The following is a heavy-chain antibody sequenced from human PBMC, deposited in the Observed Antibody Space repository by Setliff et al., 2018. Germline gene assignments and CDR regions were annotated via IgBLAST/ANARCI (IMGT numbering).Heavy chain of an antibody. Sequence: PSETLSLTCAVSGGSIGSSSYYWGWIRQSPGEGLEWIANIHYNGNLYYNPSLKNRATISMDTSKIQFSLKLISVTAADTAVYYCAGSLGGFDYWGQGTLVTVSS. D-gene: IGHD3-16*01. CDR3: AGSLGGFDY. J-gene: IGHJ4*02. V-gene: IGHV4-39*01. CDR2: IHYNGNL. CDR1: GGSIGSSSYY.